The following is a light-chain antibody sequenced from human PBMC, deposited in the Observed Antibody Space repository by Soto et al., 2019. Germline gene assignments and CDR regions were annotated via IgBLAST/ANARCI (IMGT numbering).Light chain of an antibody. CDR2: YDD. J-gene: IGLJ2*01. V-gene: IGLV1-36*01. Sequence: QSVLTQPPSVSEAPRQRVTISCSGSNSNIGSSAVNWYQQLPGKAPKLLIYYDDLLPSGVSDRFSGSKSGTSASLTISGLQSEDEADYYCAAWDDSLNGVVFGGGTKVTVL. CDR1: NSNIGSSA. CDR3: AAWDDSLNGVV.